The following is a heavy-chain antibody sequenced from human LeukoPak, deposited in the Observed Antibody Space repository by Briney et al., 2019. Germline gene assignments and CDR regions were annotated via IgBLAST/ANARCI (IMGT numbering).Heavy chain of an antibody. J-gene: IGHJ6*03. CDR2: IYSTGDTDH. CDR3: ARDRPDGYTHGHYYYNMDV. D-gene: IGHD5-18*01. CDR1: GASITAYY. Sequence: SETLSLTCTVSGASITAYYWTWIRQSAGEGLEFIGRIYSTGDTDHNYNPSLASRVTISGDTSKNQVSLRLKSVTAADTAVYYCARDRPDGYTHGHYYYNMDVWGKGTTVAGSS. V-gene: IGHV4-4*07.